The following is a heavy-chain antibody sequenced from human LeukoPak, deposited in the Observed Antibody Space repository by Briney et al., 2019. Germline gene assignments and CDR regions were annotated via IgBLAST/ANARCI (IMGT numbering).Heavy chain of an antibody. CDR3: ARGSGTTGAILFDY. J-gene: IGHJ4*02. V-gene: IGHV3-21*01. Sequence: GGSLRLSCAASGFTFSSYSMNWVRQARGKGLEWVSSISSSSSYIYYADSVKGRFTISRDNAKNSLYLQMNSLRAEDTAVYYCARGSGTTGAILFDYWGQGTLVTVSS. CDR1: GFTFSSYS. CDR2: ISSSSSYI. D-gene: IGHD1-1*01.